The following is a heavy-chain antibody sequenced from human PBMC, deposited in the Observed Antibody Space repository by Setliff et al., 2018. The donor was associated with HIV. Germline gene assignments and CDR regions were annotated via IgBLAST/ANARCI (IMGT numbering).Heavy chain of an antibody. J-gene: IGHJ4*02. CDR2: ISWSSGSTI. V-gene: IGHV3-48*03. CDR3: AKDRSGSYSFARG. Sequence: GGSLRLSCAASGFRFGHYVMHWVRQPPGKGLEWVSGISWSSGSTIYYADSVKGRFTVSRDNAKNSLYLQMNSLRAEDTAVYYCAKDRSGSYSFARGWGQGTLVTVSS. D-gene: IGHD1-26*01. CDR1: GFRFGHYV.